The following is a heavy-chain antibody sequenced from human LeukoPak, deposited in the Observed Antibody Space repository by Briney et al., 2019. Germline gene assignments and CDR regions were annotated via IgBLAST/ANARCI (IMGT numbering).Heavy chain of an antibody. CDR3: ARDLSIAVFDY. Sequence: GRSVRLSCAASGFTFTSYGMHWVRQAPGKGLEWVGVIWYDGRNKYYVDSVKGRFTISRDNSKNTVYLQMNGLRAEDTAVYLCARDLSIAVFDYWAREPWSLSPQ. V-gene: IGHV3-33*01. CDR1: GFTFTSYG. D-gene: IGHD6-19*01. CDR2: IWYDGRNK. J-gene: IGHJ4*02.